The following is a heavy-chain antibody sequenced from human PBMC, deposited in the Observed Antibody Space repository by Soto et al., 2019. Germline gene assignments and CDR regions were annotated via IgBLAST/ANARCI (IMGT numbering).Heavy chain of an antibody. D-gene: IGHD3-16*01. J-gene: IGHJ6*02. V-gene: IGHV4-30-2*06. CDR3: ARAPPGPSPLWVL. CDR2: IYPTGTT. Sequence: QLQLRESGSGLVKPSETLSLTCTVSGGSISSGGYSWSWIRQSPEKGLEWLGCIYPTGTTYYHPSRNSRVTISVDTSRNQFSLNLTSVTAADTAVYFCARAPPGPSPLWVLWGQGTTVTVSS. CDR1: GGSISSGGYS.